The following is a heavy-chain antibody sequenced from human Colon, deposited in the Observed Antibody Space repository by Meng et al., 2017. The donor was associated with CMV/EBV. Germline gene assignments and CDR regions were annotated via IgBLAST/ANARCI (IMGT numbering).Heavy chain of an antibody. J-gene: IGHJ4*02. D-gene: IGHD1-26*01. CDR1: GFSISPYA. CDR3: ARDAVVGPTTRSGIGYFDQ. V-gene: IGHV3-30*01. CDR2: ISFDASNK. Sequence: GGSLRLSCAASGFSISPYAMQWVRQAPGQGLEWVAVISFDASNKRYADSVKGRFAISRDNSKDTLYLEMNSLRTEDTAVYYCARDAVVGPTTRSGIGYFDQWGQGTLVTVSS.